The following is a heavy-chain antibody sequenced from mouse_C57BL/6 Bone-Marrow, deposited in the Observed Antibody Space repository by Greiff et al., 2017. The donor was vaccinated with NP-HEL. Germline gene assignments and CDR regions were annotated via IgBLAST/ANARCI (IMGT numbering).Heavy chain of an antibody. Sequence: QVQLQESGPGLVAPSQRLSITCTVSGFSLTSYAISWVRQPPGKGLEWLGVIWTGGGTNYNSDLKSRLSISKDNSKSQVFLKMNSLQTDDTARYYCARHYYGSSPYYFDYWGQGTTLTVSS. CDR2: IWTGGGT. D-gene: IGHD1-1*01. CDR3: ARHYYGSSPYYFDY. CDR1: GFSLTSYA. J-gene: IGHJ2*01. V-gene: IGHV2-9-1*01.